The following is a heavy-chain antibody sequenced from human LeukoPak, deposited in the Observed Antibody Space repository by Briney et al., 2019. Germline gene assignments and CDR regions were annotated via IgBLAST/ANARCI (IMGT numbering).Heavy chain of an antibody. V-gene: IGHV4-31*03. CDR1: GGSISSGGYY. CDR3: ARDWGVYYYDSSGYYPHYYYGMDV. Sequence: SETLSLTCTVSGGSISSGGYYWSWIRQHPGKGLEWIGYIYYSGSTYYNPSLKSRVTISVDTSKSQFSLKLSSVTAVDTAVYYCARDWGVYYYDSSGYYPHYYYGMDVWGQGTTVTVSS. J-gene: IGHJ6*02. CDR2: IYYSGST. D-gene: IGHD3-22*01.